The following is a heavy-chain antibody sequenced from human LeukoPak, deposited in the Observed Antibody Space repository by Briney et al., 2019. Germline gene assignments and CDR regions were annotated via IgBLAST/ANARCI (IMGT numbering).Heavy chain of an antibody. Sequence: ASVKVSCKASGYTFTSYDINWVRQATGQGLEWMGWMNPNSGNTGYAQKFQGRVTMTRNTSISTAYMELSRLTSDDTAVYYCAIQSIVPRPGYWGQGTLVTVSS. D-gene: IGHD6-6*01. J-gene: IGHJ4*02. CDR2: MNPNSGNT. CDR1: GYTFTSYD. CDR3: AIQSIVPRPGY. V-gene: IGHV1-8*01.